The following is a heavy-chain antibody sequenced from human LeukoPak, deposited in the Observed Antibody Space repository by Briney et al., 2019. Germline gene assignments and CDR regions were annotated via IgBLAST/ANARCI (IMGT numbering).Heavy chain of an antibody. CDR1: GFTFSDYY. Sequence: PGGSLRLSCAASGFTFSDYYMSWIRQAPGKGLEWVSYISSSGSTIYYADSVKGRFTISRDNAKNSLYLQMNSLRAEDTAVYYCARGARVRYYDFWSGYYTDTYFDYWGQGTLVTVSS. J-gene: IGHJ4*02. CDR3: ARGARVRYYDFWSGYYTDTYFDY. D-gene: IGHD3-3*01. V-gene: IGHV3-11*04. CDR2: ISSSGSTI.